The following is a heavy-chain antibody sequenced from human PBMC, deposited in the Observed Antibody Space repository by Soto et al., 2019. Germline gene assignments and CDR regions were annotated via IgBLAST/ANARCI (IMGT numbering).Heavy chain of an antibody. CDR1: GFTVSNNY. J-gene: IGHJ4*02. D-gene: IGHD3-10*01. CDR3: SPRPGGGGY. CDR2: IYSGGYT. V-gene: IGHV3-53*01. Sequence: EVQLVESGGGLIQPGGSLRLSCAVSGFTVSNNYMSWVRQAPGKGLEGVSVIYSGGYTAYGDSVKGRFTISRDNSKNTLKLQMNSRGAGAAAWYYCSPRPGGGGYWGQGTLVTVSS.